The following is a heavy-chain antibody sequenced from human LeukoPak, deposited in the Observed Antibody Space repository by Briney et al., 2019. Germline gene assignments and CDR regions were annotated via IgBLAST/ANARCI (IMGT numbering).Heavy chain of an antibody. D-gene: IGHD1-7*01. CDR2: INWNGGST. CDR3: ARGNNWNYEDYYYYYYMDV. V-gene: IGHV3-20*04. Sequence: GGSLRLSCAASGFTFDDYGMSWVRQAPGKGLEWALGINWNGGSTGYADSVKGRFTISRDNAKNSLYLQMNSLRAEDTALYYCARGNNWNYEDYYYYYYMDVWGKGTTVTVSS. J-gene: IGHJ6*03. CDR1: GFTFDDYG.